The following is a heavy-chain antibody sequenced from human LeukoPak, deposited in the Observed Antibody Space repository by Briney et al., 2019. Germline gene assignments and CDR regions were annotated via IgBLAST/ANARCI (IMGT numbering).Heavy chain of an antibody. CDR1: GYTFTSYY. J-gene: IGHJ3*02. Sequence: ASVKVSCKASGYTFTSYYMHWVRQAPGQGLEWMGIINFSGDTTSYPQKFQGRVTMTRDTSTSTVYMELSSLRSEDTAVYYCASRRYGSNYAAFDIWGQGTMVTVSS. V-gene: IGHV1-46*01. CDR3: ASRRYGSNYAAFDI. CDR2: INFSGDTT. D-gene: IGHD5-24*01.